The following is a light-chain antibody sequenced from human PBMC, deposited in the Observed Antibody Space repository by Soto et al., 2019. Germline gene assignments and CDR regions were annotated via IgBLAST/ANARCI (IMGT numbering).Light chain of an antibody. CDR2: SNN. V-gene: IGLV1-44*01. CDR1: SSNIGSST. J-gene: IGLJ1*01. CDR3: AAWDDSLNGYV. Sequence: QSVLTQPPSASGSPGQRVTISCSGSSSNIGSSTVNCYHQLPGTAPQLLIYSNNQRPSGAPGRFSGSKSGTSASLAISGLQSEDEADYYCAAWDDSLNGYVIGTGTKLTVL.